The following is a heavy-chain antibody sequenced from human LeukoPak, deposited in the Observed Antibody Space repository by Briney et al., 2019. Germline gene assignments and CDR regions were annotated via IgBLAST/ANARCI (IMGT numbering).Heavy chain of an antibody. Sequence: ASVKVSCKASGYTFTSYGISWVRQAPGQGLEWMGWISAYNGNTNYAPKLQGRVTMTTDTSTSTAYMELRSLRSDDTAVYYCARDLKDYGDYDPDYFDYWGQGTLVTVSS. CDR3: ARDLKDYGDYDPDYFDY. J-gene: IGHJ4*02. D-gene: IGHD4-17*01. CDR1: GYTFTSYG. CDR2: ISAYNGNT. V-gene: IGHV1-18*01.